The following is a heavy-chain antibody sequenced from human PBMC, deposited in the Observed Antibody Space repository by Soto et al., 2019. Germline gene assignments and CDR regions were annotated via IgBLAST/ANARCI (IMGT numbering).Heavy chain of an antibody. Sequence: SGPTLLNPTQTLTLTCTFSGFSLSTSGMCVSWIRQPPGKALEWLALIDWDDDKYYSTSLKTRLTISKDTSKNQVVLTMTNMDPVDTATYYCARGSGGSCYSGYFDYWGQGTLVSVSS. CDR1: GFSLSTSGMC. CDR2: IDWDDDK. V-gene: IGHV2-70*01. J-gene: IGHJ4*02. CDR3: ARGSGGSCYSGYFDY. D-gene: IGHD2-15*01.